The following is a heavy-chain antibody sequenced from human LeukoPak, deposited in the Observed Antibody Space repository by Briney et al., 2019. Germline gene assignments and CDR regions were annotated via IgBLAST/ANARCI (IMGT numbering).Heavy chain of an antibody. J-gene: IGHJ5*01. D-gene: IGHD3-16*01. V-gene: IGHV4-34*01. CDR1: GGSFTDYF. CDR3: ARGRGTSLIGWFDS. CDR2: INDYTGNT. Sequence: SETLSLTCDVFGGSFTDYFWTWIRQSPGKGLEWIGEINDYTGNTNYNPSLNSRVSISLEKSKNQFSLELRSVTAADTAVYYCARGRGTSLIGWFDSWGQGTLVTVSS.